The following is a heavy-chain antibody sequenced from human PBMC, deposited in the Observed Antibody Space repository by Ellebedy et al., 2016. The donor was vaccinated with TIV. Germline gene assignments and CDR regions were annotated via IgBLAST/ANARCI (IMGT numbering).Heavy chain of an antibody. CDR1: GGSISRSSYY. CDR3: ARWFGELLYVRWFDP. J-gene: IGHJ5*02. V-gene: IGHV4-39*01. Sequence: SETLSLTCTVSGGSISRSSYYWGWIRQPPEKGLEWIGSIYHSGSTSYNPSLKSRVTISVDTSKNQFSLRLSSVTAADTAVYYCARWFGELLYVRWFDPWGQGTLVTVSS. D-gene: IGHD3-10*01. CDR2: IYHSGST.